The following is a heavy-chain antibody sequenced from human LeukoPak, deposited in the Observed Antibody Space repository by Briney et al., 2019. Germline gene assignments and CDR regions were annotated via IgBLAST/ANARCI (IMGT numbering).Heavy chain of an antibody. Sequence: PSETLSLTCTVSGGSISSGGYYWSWIRQHPGKGLEWIGYIYYSGSTYYNPSPKSRVTISVDTSKNQFSLKLSSVTAADTAVYYCARQLLYTAYFDYWGQGTPVTVSS. CDR2: IYYSGST. V-gene: IGHV4-31*03. CDR1: GGSISSGGYY. J-gene: IGHJ4*02. CDR3: ARQLLYTAYFDY. D-gene: IGHD2-2*02.